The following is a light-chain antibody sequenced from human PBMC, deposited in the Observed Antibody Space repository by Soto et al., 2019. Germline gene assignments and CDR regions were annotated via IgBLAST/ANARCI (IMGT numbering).Light chain of an antibody. CDR3: QQYAISPPYT. CDR1: QSVTSRY. J-gene: IGKJ2*01. CDR2: GAS. Sequence: EIVLTQSPGTLSLPPGERATLSCRASQSVTSRYLAWYQQKPGQAPRLLIYGASSRATGIPDRFSGSGSGTDFTLTISRLEPEDFAVYYCQQYAISPPYTFGQGTKLEIK. V-gene: IGKV3-20*01.